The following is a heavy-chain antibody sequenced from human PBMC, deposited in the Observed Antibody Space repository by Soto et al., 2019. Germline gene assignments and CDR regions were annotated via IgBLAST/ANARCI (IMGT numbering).Heavy chain of an antibody. V-gene: IGHV3-48*02. Sequence: GGSLRLSCAASGFTFSSYSMNWVRQAPGKGLEWVSYISSSSSAIYYADSVKGRFTISRDNAKNSLYLQMNSLRDEDTAVYYCARPEYSSSSYGMDVWGQGTTVTVSS. CDR3: ARPEYSSSSYGMDV. J-gene: IGHJ6*02. CDR2: ISSSSSAI. CDR1: GFTFSSYS. D-gene: IGHD6-6*01.